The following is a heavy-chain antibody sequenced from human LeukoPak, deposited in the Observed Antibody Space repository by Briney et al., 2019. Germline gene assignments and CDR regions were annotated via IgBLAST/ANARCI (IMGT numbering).Heavy chain of an antibody. Sequence: GASLQISCQGSGSTFTNHWISGGRPLPGKGLEWMGKIDPSDSYTNYSPSLQGHVTISADKSISTAYLQWSSLKASDTAMYYCARAPDSDSGYDYFDYWGQGTLVTVSP. D-gene: IGHD5-12*01. CDR1: GSTFTNHW. J-gene: IGHJ4*02. V-gene: IGHV5-10-1*01. CDR3: ARAPDSDSGYDYFDY. CDR2: IDPSDSYT.